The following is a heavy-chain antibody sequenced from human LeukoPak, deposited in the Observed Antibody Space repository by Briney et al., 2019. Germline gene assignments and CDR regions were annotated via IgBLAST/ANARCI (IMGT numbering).Heavy chain of an antibody. Sequence: GGSLRLSCAASGFTFSSYGMHWVRQAPGKGLEWVAVISYDGSNKYYADSVKGRFTISRDNSKNTLYLQMNSLRAEDTAVYYCAKGGGIAALFDDWGQGTLVTVSS. CDR1: GFTFSSYG. J-gene: IGHJ4*02. CDR3: AKGGGIAALFDD. V-gene: IGHV3-30*18. CDR2: ISYDGSNK. D-gene: IGHD6-6*01.